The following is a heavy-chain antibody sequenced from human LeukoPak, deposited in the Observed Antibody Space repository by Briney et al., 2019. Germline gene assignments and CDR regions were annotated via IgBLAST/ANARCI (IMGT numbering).Heavy chain of an antibody. CDR3: ARHSAVAPFDY. V-gene: IGHV4-59*11. CDR1: GGSISSHY. D-gene: IGHD6-19*01. CDR2: IYFLGST. J-gene: IGHJ4*02. Sequence: SETLSLTCNVSGGSISSHYWSWIRQPPGKGLEWIGYIYFLGSTNYNPSLKSRVAISVDMSKNHFSLRLTSVTAADTALYYCARHSAVAPFDYWGQGTLVTVSS.